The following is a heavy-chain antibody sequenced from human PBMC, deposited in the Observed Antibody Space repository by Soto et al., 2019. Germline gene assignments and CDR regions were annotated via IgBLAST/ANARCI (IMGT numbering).Heavy chain of an antibody. D-gene: IGHD1-7*01. Sequence: QVQLQESGPGLVKPSQTLSLTCTVSGGSISSGGYYWSWIRQHPGKGLEWIGYIFYSGSTYYKPSLKSRVTISVDTSKNQFSLKLSSVTPADTAVDYCARGLELKYYFDYWGQGTLVTVSS. V-gene: IGHV4-31*03. J-gene: IGHJ4*02. CDR2: IFYSGST. CDR3: ARGLELKYYFDY. CDR1: GGSISSGGYY.